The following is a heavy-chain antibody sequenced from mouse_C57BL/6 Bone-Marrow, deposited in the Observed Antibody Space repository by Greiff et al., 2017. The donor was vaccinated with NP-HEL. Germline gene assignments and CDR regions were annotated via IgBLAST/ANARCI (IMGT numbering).Heavy chain of an antibody. CDR3: TKKRGYDWFAY. CDR2: ISSGGDYI. J-gene: IGHJ3*01. V-gene: IGHV5-9-1*02. CDR1: GFTFSSYA. Sequence: EVKVVESGAGLVKPGGSLKLSCAASGFTFSSYAMSWVRQTPEKRLEWVAYISSGGDYIYYADTVKGRFTISRDNTRNTLYLQMSSLKSEDTAMYYCTKKRGYDWFAYWGQGTLVTVSA. D-gene: IGHD2-2*01.